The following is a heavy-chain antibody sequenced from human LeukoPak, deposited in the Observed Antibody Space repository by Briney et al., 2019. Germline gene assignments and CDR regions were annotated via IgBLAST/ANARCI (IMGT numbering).Heavy chain of an antibody. CDR1: GSTFSTYW. J-gene: IGHJ4*02. CDR2: IKPDGSEK. D-gene: IGHD5-24*01. CDR3: ARGQYTDGLSY. Sequence: GGSLRLSCAASGSTFSTYWMTWVRQAPGKGLEWVAIIKPDGSEKYYVDSVKGRFTISRDNAENSLFLQMNGLRPEDTAVFYCARGQYTDGLSYWGQGTLVTVST. V-gene: IGHV3-7*03.